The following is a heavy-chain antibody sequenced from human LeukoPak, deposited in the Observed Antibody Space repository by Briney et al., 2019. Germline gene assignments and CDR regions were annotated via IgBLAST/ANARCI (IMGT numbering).Heavy chain of an antibody. D-gene: IGHD4-11*01. CDR3: TKLASVSTDY. CDR1: GSTFNIYD. V-gene: IGHV3-30*02. CDR2: IRYDGGNE. J-gene: IGHJ4*02. Sequence: EESLRLSCAVSGSTFNIYDMYWVRQAPGKGLEWVAFIRYDGGNEYYADSVKGRFTISRDNSKNTLYLQMNSLRPEDTAVYYCTKLASVSTDYWGQGTLVTVSS.